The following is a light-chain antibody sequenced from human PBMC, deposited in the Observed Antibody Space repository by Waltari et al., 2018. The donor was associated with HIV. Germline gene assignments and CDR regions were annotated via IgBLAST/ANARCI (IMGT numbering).Light chain of an antibody. CDR2: GNK. Sequence: QSMLTQPPSVSGAPGQRVTISCTGSSSNLGADYDVHWYQQIPGTAPKLLISGNKNRPSGVPDRFSASKSGTSASLTITGLQAEDEADYFCQSYDISLSASVVFGGGTRLTVL. CDR1: SSNLGADYD. CDR3: QSYDISLSASVV. V-gene: IGLV1-40*01. J-gene: IGLJ2*01.